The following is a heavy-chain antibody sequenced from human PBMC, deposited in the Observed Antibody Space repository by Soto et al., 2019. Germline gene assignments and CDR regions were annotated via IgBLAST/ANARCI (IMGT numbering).Heavy chain of an antibody. V-gene: IGHV3-23*01. CDR2: ISGSGGGT. CDR1: GFIFSNCA. J-gene: IGHJ4*02. Sequence: GGSLRLSCAASGFIFSNCAMSWVRQAPGKGLEWVSIISGSGGGTYYADSVKGRFTISRDNSKNTLFVQMNTLRADDTAVYYCAKVGDYGDYVDYWGQGALVTVSS. D-gene: IGHD4-17*01. CDR3: AKVGDYGDYVDY.